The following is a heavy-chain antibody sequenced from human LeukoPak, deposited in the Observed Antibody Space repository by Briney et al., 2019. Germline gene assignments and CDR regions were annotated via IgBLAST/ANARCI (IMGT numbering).Heavy chain of an antibody. V-gene: IGHV3-7*04. Sequence: PGGSLKLSCAASGFTLSDCAMHWVRQAPGKGLQWVANIKEDGSEKYYVDSVKGRFTISRDNAKKSLYLQMNSLRTEDTAVYYCARDRGRNWFDSWGQGTLVTVSS. J-gene: IGHJ5*01. D-gene: IGHD6-25*01. CDR3: ARDRGRNWFDS. CDR2: IKEDGSEK. CDR1: GFTLSDCA.